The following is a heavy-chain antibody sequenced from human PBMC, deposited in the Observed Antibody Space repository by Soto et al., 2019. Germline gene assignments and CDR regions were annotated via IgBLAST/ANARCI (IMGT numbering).Heavy chain of an antibody. CDR3: ARGRIAAGGEPKNSPPGHYYYYGMDV. CDR2: IDPSDSYT. CDR1: GYSFTSYW. V-gene: IGHV5-10-1*01. J-gene: IGHJ6*02. D-gene: IGHD6-13*01. Sequence: PGESLKISCKGSGYSFTSYWISWVRQMPGKGLEWMGRIDPSDSYTNYSPSFQGHVTISADKSISTAYLQWSSLKASDTAMYYCARGRIAAGGEPKNSPPGHYYYYGMDVWGQGTTVTVSS.